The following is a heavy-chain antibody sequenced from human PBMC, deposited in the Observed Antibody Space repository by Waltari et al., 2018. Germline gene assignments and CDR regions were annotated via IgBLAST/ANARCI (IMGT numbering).Heavy chain of an antibody. CDR3: ARGMPPGGAAYYYYYYYMDV. Sequence: QVQLQQWGAGLLKPSETLSLTCAVYGGSFSGYYWSWIRQPPGKGLEWIGEINHSGSTNYNPSLKSRVTISVDTSKNQFSLKLSSVTAADTAVYYCARGMPPGGAAYYYYYYYMDVWGKGTTVTISS. D-gene: IGHD6-13*01. CDR1: GGSFSGYY. CDR2: INHSGST. J-gene: IGHJ6*03. V-gene: IGHV4-34*01.